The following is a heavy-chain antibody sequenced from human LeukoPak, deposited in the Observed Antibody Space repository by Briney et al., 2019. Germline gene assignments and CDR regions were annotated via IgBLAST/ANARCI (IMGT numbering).Heavy chain of an antibody. CDR2: LKPRSDNT. Sequence: ASVKVSCKTSGYPFTSFDINWVRQAPGQGLEWIGWLKPRSDNTDSAQKFKGRLTMNRNISISTAYMELTNLRSEDTAVYYCAKGGRGWHFDFWGRGTLVTVAS. V-gene: IGHV1-8*01. CDR3: AKGGRGWHFDF. CDR1: GYPFTSFD. D-gene: IGHD1-26*01. J-gene: IGHJ2*01.